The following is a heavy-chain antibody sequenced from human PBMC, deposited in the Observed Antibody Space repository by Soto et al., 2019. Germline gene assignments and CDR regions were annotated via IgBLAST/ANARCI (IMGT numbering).Heavy chain of an antibody. CDR3: TRANWYSEY. CDR1: GGSISNHS. Sequence: QVQLQESGPGLVKPSETLSLTCSVSGGSISNHSWSWIRQTPGKGLEWIGYIYYHGNTNYNPSLKSRVTMSVDTSRNQISLKLTPVTAADPAVYYCTRANWYSEYWGQGTLVTVSS. D-gene: IGHD7-27*01. CDR2: IYYHGNT. J-gene: IGHJ4*02. V-gene: IGHV4-59*11.